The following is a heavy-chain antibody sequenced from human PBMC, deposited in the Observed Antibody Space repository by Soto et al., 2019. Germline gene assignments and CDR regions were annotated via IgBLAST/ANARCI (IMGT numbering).Heavy chain of an antibody. V-gene: IGHV1-18*01. D-gene: IGHD3-10*01. CDR2: ISAYNGNT. CDR3: AREGEFAEWSVYYHYVMDF. J-gene: IGHJ6*01. Sequence: WMGWISAYNGNTNYAQKLQGRVTMTTDTSTSTAYMELRSLRSDDTAVYYCAREGEFAEWSVYYHYVMDFWGQGTTVTVSS.